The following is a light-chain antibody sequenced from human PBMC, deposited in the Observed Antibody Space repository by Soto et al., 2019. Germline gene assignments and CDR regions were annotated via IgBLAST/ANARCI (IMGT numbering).Light chain of an antibody. CDR3: QHYGGSLYT. CDR2: GAS. Sequence: EIVLTQSPGTLSLSPGERATLSCRASQSVSSNYLTWYQQKPGKAPRLLIYGASSRATGIPDRFSGSGSGTDFTLTISGLEPEDFAVYYCQHYGGSLYTFGQGTKLEIK. J-gene: IGKJ2*01. CDR1: QSVSSNY. V-gene: IGKV3-20*01.